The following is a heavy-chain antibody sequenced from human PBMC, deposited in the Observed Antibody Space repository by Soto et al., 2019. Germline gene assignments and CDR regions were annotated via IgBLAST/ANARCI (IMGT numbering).Heavy chain of an antibody. V-gene: IGHV3-30-3*01. CDR2: ISYDGSNK. J-gene: IGHJ2*01. Sequence: QVQLVESGGGVVQPGRSLRLSCAASGFTFSSYAMHWVRQAPGKGLEWVAVISYDGSNKYYADSVKGRFTISRDNSKNTLSLQMNSLRAEDTAVYYCATPYYDFWSGYSGHWYFDLWGRGTLVTVSS. D-gene: IGHD3-3*01. CDR3: ATPYYDFWSGYSGHWYFDL. CDR1: GFTFSSYA.